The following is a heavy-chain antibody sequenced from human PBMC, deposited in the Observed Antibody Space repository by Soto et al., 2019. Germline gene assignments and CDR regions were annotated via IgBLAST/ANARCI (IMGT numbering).Heavy chain of an antibody. Sequence: ASVKVSCKASGYTFTSYDINWVRQATGQGLEWMGWMNPNSGNTGYAQKFQGRVTMTRNTSISTAYMELSSLRSEDTAVYYCAANPSHTYYYDSSGYPMAFDIWGQGTMVTVSS. V-gene: IGHV1-8*01. J-gene: IGHJ3*02. CDR1: GYTFTSYD. CDR2: MNPNSGNT. D-gene: IGHD3-22*01. CDR3: AANPSHTYYYDSSGYPMAFDI.